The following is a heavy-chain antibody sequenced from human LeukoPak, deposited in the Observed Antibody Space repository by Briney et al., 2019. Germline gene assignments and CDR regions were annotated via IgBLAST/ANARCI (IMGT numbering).Heavy chain of an antibody. D-gene: IGHD6-19*01. Sequence: GGSLRLSCAASGFTFSSYAMHWVRQAPGKGLERVAVITYDGSNKYYADSVKGRFTISRDNSKNTLYLQMNSLRAEDTAVYYCARGRFTQTVAGENWFDRWGQGTLVTVSS. CDR3: ARGRFTQTVAGENWFDR. V-gene: IGHV3-30*04. CDR1: GFTFSSYA. CDR2: ITYDGSNK. J-gene: IGHJ5*02.